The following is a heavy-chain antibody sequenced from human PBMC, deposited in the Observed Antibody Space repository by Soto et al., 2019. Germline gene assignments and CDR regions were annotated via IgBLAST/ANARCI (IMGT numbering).Heavy chain of an antibody. V-gene: IGHV4-59*02. CDR1: GGSVRSYY. CDR2: IYNSGRT. J-gene: IGHJ3*01. Sequence: SETLSLTCTVSGGSVRSYYWSWIRQSPEKGLEWIAYIYNSGRTKYNPSLKSRASISVDTSKNQFSLELNSVTAADTAVYFCARMQVASYAFDVWGQGTMVTVS. D-gene: IGHD5-12*01. CDR3: ARMQVASYAFDV.